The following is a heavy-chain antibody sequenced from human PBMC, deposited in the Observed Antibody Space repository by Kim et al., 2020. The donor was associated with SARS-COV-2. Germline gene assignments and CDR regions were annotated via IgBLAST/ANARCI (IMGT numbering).Heavy chain of an antibody. CDR1: GFTFSSYG. CDR2: ISYDGSNK. V-gene: IGHV3-30*18. CDR3: AKELLGYCSSTSCYYMDV. J-gene: IGHJ6*03. Sequence: GGSLRLSCAASGFTFSSYGMHWVRQAPGKGLEWVAVISYDGSNKYYADSVKGRFTISRDNSKNTLYLQMNSLRAEDTAVYYCAKELLGYCSSTSCYYMDVWGKGTTVTVSS. D-gene: IGHD2-2*01.